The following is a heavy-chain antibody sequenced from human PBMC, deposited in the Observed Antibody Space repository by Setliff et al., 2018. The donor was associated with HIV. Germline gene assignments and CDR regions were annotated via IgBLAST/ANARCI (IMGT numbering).Heavy chain of an antibody. CDR1: GGSISSFY. CDR2: IYYSGST. CDR3: ARGDGYRGNDAYYDSGMDV. D-gene: IGHD5-12*01. J-gene: IGHJ6*02. V-gene: IGHV4-59*01. Sequence: SETLSLTCTVSGGSISSFYWTWIRQPPGKGLEWIGYIYYSGSTNYNPSLKSRLTISVDTSKNQFSLNLRSVTAADTAVYYCARGDGYRGNDAYYDSGMDVWGQGITVTVS.